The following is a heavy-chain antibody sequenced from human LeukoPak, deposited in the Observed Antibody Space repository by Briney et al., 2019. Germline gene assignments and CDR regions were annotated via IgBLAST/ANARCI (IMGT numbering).Heavy chain of an antibody. CDR3: ARVSGTYSSGWYLNY. D-gene: IGHD6-19*01. Sequence: NAGGSLRLSCAASGFTFSSYSMNWVRQAPGKGLEWVSSISSSSSYIYYADSVKGRFTISRDNAKNSLYLQMNSLRAEDTAVYYCARVSGTYSSGWYLNYWGQGTLVTVSS. CDR2: ISSSSSYI. V-gene: IGHV3-21*01. J-gene: IGHJ4*02. CDR1: GFTFSSYS.